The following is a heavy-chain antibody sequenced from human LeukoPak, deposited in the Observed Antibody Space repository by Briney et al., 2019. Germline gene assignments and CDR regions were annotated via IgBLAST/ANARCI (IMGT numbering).Heavy chain of an antibody. D-gene: IGHD2-2*01. Sequence: PGGSLRLSCAASGFTFSSYSMNWVRQAPGKGLEWVSYISSSSSTIYYADSVKGRFTISRDNSKNTLYLQVNSLRAEDTAVYYCAKGGVVPAAILLWFDPWGQGTLVTVSS. CDR1: GFTFSSYS. J-gene: IGHJ5*02. CDR3: AKGGVVPAAILLWFDP. CDR2: ISSSSSTI. V-gene: IGHV3-48*01.